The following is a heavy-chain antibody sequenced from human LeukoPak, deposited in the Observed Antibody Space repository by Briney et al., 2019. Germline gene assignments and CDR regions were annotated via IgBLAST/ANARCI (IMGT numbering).Heavy chain of an antibody. Sequence: GGSLRLSCAATGFTFKDYGMHWVRQPPGKGLEWASSINWNGGGTDYAGSVKGRFTISRDNAKNSLYLQLSSLRPEDTALYYCAKHMRATNTYSFFGLDVWGQGTTVTVSS. V-gene: IGHV3-9*01. J-gene: IGHJ6*02. D-gene: IGHD1-26*01. CDR2: INWNGGGT. CDR1: GFTFKDYG. CDR3: AKHMRATNTYSFFGLDV.